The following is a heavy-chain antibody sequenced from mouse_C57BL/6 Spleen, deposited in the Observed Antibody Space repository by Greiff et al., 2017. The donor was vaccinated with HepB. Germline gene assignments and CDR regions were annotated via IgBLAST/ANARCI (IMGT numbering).Heavy chain of an antibody. CDR1: GYTFTDYY. CDR2: IYPGSGNT. J-gene: IGHJ4*01. CDR3: ARGAYDEAMDY. Sequence: VQLQQSGAELVRPGASVKLSCKASGYTFTDYYINWVKQRPGQGLEWIARIYPGSGNTYYNEKFKGKATLTAEKSSSTAYMQLSSLTSEDSAVYFCARGAYDEAMDYWGQGTSVTVSS. D-gene: IGHD2-12*01. V-gene: IGHV1-76*01.